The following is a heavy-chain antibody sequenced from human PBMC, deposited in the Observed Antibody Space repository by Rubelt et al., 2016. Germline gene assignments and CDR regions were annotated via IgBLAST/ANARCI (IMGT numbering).Heavy chain of an antibody. J-gene: IGHJ4*02. Sequence: VQLVESGGGLVQRGGSLRLSCSASGFTFNSYAMHWLRLAPGRGLEYVSTLTYTGDTAYYADSVKGRFTISRDTSMDTLYRRMTNLRAEDTATYYCVTHLGSGRYFNYWGRGTQVTVSS. D-gene: IGHD6-19*01. V-gene: IGHV3-64D*06. CDR2: LTYTGDTA. CDR1: GFTFNSYA. CDR3: VTHLGSGRYFNY.